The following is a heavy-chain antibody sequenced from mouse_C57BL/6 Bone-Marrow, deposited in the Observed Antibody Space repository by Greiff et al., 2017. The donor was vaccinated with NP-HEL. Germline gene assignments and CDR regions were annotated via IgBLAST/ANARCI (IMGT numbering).Heavy chain of an antibody. Sequence: QVQLQQSGPELVKPGASVKISCKASGYSFTSYYIHWVKQRPGQGLEWIGWIYPGSGNTKYNEKFKGKATLTADTSSSTAYMQLSSLTSEDSAVYYCARRVRYSYFDVWGTGTTVTVSS. J-gene: IGHJ1*03. D-gene: IGHD1-1*01. CDR3: ARRVRYSYFDV. CDR1: GYSFTSYY. V-gene: IGHV1-66*01. CDR2: IYPGSGNT.